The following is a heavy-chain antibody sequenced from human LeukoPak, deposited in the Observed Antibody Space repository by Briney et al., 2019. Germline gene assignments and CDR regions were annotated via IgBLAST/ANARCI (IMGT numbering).Heavy chain of an antibody. Sequence: ASVKVSCKASGYTFTGYYMHWVRQAPGQGLEWMGWINPNSGGTNYAQKFQGRVTMTRDTSISTAYMELSRLRSDDTAVYYCATSRAAAGTGGWFDPWGQGTLVTVSS. CDR3: ATSRAAAGTGGWFDP. D-gene: IGHD6-13*01. CDR1: GYTFTGYY. CDR2: INPNSGGT. J-gene: IGHJ5*02. V-gene: IGHV1-2*02.